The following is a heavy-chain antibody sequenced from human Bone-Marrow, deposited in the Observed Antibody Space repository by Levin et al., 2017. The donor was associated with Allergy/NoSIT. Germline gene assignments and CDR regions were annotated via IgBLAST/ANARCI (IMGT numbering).Heavy chain of an antibody. D-gene: IGHD1/OR15-1a*01. CDR2: LWYDGSNE. J-gene: IGHJ4*02. V-gene: IGHV3-33*01. CDR3: AREGFRNNGGGFVDH. CDR1: GFTFRTYA. Sequence: GGSLRLSCTASGFTFRTYAMHWVRQAPGKGLEWVADLWYDGSNEKYADSVKGRFTISRDNSKNTLYLQMNSLGAEDTAVYYCAREGFRNNGGGFVDHWGQGILVTVSS.